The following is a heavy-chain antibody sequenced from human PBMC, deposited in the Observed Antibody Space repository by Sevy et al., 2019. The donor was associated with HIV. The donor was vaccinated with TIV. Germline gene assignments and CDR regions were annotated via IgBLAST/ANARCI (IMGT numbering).Heavy chain of an antibody. Sequence: SETLSLTCTVSGGSISTYYWTWIRQPPGKGLEWLGSIHSTGGSNDNPSLNGRITLSVDTSKNQFSMKMSSVTAADTAVYYCARVPGIIVPAAIPDRYYYSMDVWGQVTTVTVSS. CDR3: ARVPGIIVPAAIPDRYYYSMDV. J-gene: IGHJ6*02. CDR2: IHSTGGS. D-gene: IGHD2-2*02. V-gene: IGHV4-59*01. CDR1: GGSISTYY.